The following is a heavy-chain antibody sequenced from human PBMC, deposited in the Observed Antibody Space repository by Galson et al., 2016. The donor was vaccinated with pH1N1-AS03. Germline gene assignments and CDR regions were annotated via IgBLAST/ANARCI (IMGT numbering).Heavy chain of an antibody. D-gene: IGHD1-1*01. CDR1: RDSVSSNSAA. V-gene: IGHV6-1*01. J-gene: IGHJ4*02. CDR2: TYYRSRWKN. CDR3: AGMQLGALHF. Sequence: CAISRDSVSSNSAAWNWIRLSPSRGLEWLGRTYYRSRWKNDYAVSVKSRIIINPDTSKNQFSLQLNSVTPEDTAIYYCAGMQLGALHFWGRGTLVTVSS.